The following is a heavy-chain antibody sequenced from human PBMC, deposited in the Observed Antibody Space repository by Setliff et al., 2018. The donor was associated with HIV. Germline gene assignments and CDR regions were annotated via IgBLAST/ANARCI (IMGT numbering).Heavy chain of an antibody. CDR2: ISNSGKT. V-gene: IGHV4-34*10. CDR3: ASPRSLLVWYDAFDI. J-gene: IGHJ3*02. D-gene: IGHD3-16*01. CDR1: GGSLSGYH. Sequence: SETLSLTCAVYGGSLSGYHWSWIRQSPEKGLAWIGYISNSGKTYYNPSRNSRVTLSADTSKNQLSLRLSSVTAADTAVYYCASPRSLLVWYDAFDIWGQGTMVTVSS.